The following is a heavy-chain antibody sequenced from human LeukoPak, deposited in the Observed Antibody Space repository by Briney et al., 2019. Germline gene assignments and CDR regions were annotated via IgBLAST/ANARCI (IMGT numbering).Heavy chain of an antibody. D-gene: IGHD3-9*01. CDR3: VRKENNLAGYYDH. J-gene: IGHJ5*02. Sequence: GGSLRLSCAASGLSFSSYTMNWVGPAPGKGLEWVSSISSDSNYIYYADSVKGRFTISRDNAWNSLYLQMNSLRDEETAVYYCVRKENNLAGYYDHWGQGTLVTVSS. CDR2: ISSDSNYI. CDR1: GLSFSSYT. V-gene: IGHV3-21*01.